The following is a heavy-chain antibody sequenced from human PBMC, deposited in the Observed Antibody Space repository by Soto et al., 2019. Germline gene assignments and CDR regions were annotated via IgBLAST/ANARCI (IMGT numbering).Heavy chain of an antibody. J-gene: IGHJ5*02. V-gene: IGHV3-21*01. CDR1: GFTFSSYS. CDR2: ISSSSSYI. CDR3: ARPKGKQQLVSFDP. Sequence: PGGSLRLSCAASGFTFSSYSMNWVRQAPGKGLEWVSSISSSSSYIYYADSVKGRFTISRDNAKNSLYLQMNSLRAEDKAVYYCARPKGKQQLVSFDPWGQGTLVTVSS. D-gene: IGHD6-13*01.